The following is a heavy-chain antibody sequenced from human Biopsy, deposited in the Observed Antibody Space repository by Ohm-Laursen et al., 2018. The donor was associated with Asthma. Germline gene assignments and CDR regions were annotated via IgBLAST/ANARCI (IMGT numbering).Heavy chain of an antibody. J-gene: IGHJ5*02. CDR3: ARPSVAASSNWFDP. CDR1: GGSINNFY. CDR2: VYYSGST. V-gene: IGHV4-59*08. Sequence: GTLSLTCTVSGGSINNFYWSWIRQPPGKGLESIGHVYYSGSTNYNPSLKSRVTISIDASKNQFSLKLSSVTAADTAVYYCARPSVAASSNWFDPWGQGTLVTVSS. D-gene: IGHD6-19*01.